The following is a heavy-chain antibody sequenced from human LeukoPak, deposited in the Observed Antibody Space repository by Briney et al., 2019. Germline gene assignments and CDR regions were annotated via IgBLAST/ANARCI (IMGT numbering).Heavy chain of an antibody. J-gene: IGHJ4*02. CDR2: IYGDGRT. D-gene: IGHD3-3*01. Sequence: PGGSLRLSCEVSGFSVSNNYLIWVRQAPGNGLERVSVIYGDGRTSHSASVRGRFTISRDNSKNIVSLQMNNLRAEDTAVYYCARGRGLGVVSPYFDYWGQGTLVTVSS. CDR3: ARGRGLGVVSPYFDY. V-gene: IGHV3-53*01. CDR1: GFSVSNNY.